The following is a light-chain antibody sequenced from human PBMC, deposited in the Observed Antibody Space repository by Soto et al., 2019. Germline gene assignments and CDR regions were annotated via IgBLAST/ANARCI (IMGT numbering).Light chain of an antibody. V-gene: IGKV1-5*03. J-gene: IGKJ5*01. CDR3: QQYDSYSRT. CDR1: QSISSW. Sequence: EIQMTQSPSTLSASVVDRFTITFRASQSISSWLVWYQQKPGKAPKLLIYKASTLESGVPSRFSGSGSGTEFTLTISSLQPDDFATYYCQQYDSYSRTFGQGTRLEIK. CDR2: KAS.